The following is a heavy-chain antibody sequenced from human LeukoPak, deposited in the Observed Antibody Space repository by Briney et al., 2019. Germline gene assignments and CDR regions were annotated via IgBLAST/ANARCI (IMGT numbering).Heavy chain of an antibody. CDR1: GFTFSSYW. CDR2: LSSSGTSP. Sequence: GGSLRLSCAASGFTFSSYWMSWVRQAPGKGLEWVSALSSSGTSPYYADSVKGRFTISRDTSKNTLFLQMISLRAEDTAIYYCATYSGVHHKTFDDWGQGTLVTVSS. D-gene: IGHD1-26*01. V-gene: IGHV3-23*01. CDR3: ATYSGVHHKTFDD. J-gene: IGHJ4*02.